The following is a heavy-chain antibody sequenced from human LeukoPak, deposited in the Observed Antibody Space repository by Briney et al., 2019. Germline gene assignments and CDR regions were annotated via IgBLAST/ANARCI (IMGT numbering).Heavy chain of an antibody. CDR3: ARVVGYDSSGYPDY. J-gene: IGHJ4*02. CDR2: INPNSGGT. V-gene: IGHV1-2*02. Sequence: ASVKVSCKASGYTFTGYYMHWVRQAPGQGLEWMGWINPNSGGTNYAQKFQGRATMTRDTSISTAYMELSRLRSDDTAVYYCARVVGYDSSGYPDYWGQGTLVTVSS. D-gene: IGHD3-22*01. CDR1: GYTFTGYY.